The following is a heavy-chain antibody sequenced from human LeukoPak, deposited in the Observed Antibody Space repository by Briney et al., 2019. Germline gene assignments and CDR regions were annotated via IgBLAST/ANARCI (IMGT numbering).Heavy chain of an antibody. Sequence: SETLSLTCTVSGGSISSSSYYWGWIRQPPGKGLEWIGSIYYSGGTYYNPSLKSRVTISVDTSKNQFSLKLSSVTAADTAVYYCARQGGSAYGFYYYYYYMDVWGKGTTVTISS. CDR1: GGSISSSSYY. CDR2: IYYSGGT. CDR3: ARQGGSAYGFYYYYYYMDV. V-gene: IGHV4-39*01. J-gene: IGHJ6*03. D-gene: IGHD1-26*01.